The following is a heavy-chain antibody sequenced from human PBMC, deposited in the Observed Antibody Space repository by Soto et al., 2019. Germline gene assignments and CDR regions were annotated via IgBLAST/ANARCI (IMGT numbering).Heavy chain of an antibody. Sequence: EVQLAESGGGLVQPGGSLRLSCAASGFTFSSYDMNWVRQAPGKGLEWVSYISSSSSTIYYADSVKGRFTISRDNAKNSLYLQMNSLRDEDTAVYYCARGADYDSSGIRLNWFDPWGQGTLVTVSS. CDR1: GFTFSSYD. J-gene: IGHJ5*02. D-gene: IGHD3-22*01. V-gene: IGHV3-48*02. CDR3: ARGADYDSSGIRLNWFDP. CDR2: ISSSSSTI.